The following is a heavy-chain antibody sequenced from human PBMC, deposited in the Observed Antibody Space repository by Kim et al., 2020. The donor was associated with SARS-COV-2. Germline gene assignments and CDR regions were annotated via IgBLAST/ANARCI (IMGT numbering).Heavy chain of an antibody. V-gene: IGHV1-69*13. J-gene: IGHJ4*02. CDR3: ARGWFGEFYFDY. CDR1: GGTFSSYA. Sequence: SVKVSCKASGGTFSSYAISWVRQAPGQGLEWMGGIIPIFGTANYAQKFQGRVTITADESTSTAYMELSSLRSEDTAVYYCARGWFGEFYFDYWGQGTLVTVSS. CDR2: IIPIFGTA. D-gene: IGHD3-10*01.